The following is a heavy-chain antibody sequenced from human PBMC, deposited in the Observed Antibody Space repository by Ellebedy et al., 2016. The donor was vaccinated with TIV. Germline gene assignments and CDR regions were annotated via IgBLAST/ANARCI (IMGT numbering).Heavy chain of an antibody. V-gene: IGHV4-59*01. CDR1: GGSISSYY. Sequence: MPSETLSLTCTVSGGSISSYYWSWIRQPPGKGLEWIGYIYYSGSTNYNPSLKSRVTISVDTSKNQFSLKLSSVTAADTAVYYCARELPAGFDPWGQGTLVTVSS. CDR3: ARELPAGFDP. J-gene: IGHJ5*02. D-gene: IGHD2-2*01. CDR2: IYYSGST.